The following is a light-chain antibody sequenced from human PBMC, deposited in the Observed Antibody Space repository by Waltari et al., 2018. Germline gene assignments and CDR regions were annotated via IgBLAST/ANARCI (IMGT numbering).Light chain of an antibody. V-gene: IGLV2-8*01. CDR2: EVN. Sequence: QSALTQPPSASGSPGQSVTISCTGTSSDIGGYNYVSWYQQHQGNAPKLMIYEVNKRPSVVPDRFSGFNSVNTASLTVSGLQAEDEADYYCASYAGTSKLVFGGGTKLTVV. CDR3: ASYAGTSKLV. CDR1: SSDIGGYNY. J-gene: IGLJ2*01.